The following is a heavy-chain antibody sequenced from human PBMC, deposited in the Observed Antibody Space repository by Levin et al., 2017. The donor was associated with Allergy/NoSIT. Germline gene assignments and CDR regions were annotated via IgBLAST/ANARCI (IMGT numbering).Heavy chain of an antibody. J-gene: IGHJ4*02. Sequence: SVKVSCKASGGTFSSYAISWVRQAPGQGLEWMGGIIPIFGTANYAQKFQGRVTITADESTSTAYMELSSLRSEDTAVYYCASQGTSNGLAAPSYYFDYWGQGTLVTVSS. CDR2: IIPIFGTA. CDR1: GGTFSSYA. CDR3: ASQGTSNGLAAPSYYFDY. V-gene: IGHV1-69*13. D-gene: IGHD4-11*01.